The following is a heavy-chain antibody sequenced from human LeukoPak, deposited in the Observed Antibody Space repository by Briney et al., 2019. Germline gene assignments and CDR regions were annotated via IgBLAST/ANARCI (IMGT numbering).Heavy chain of an antibody. CDR1: GFTFSDYY. CDR2: ISSSGSTI. Sequence: KTGGSLRLSCAASGFTFSDYYMSWIRQAPGKGLEWVSYISSSGSTIYYADSVKGRFTISRDNAKNSLYLQMNSLRAEDTAVYYCARDYYDFWSGYPRRYYMDVWGKGTTVTVSS. J-gene: IGHJ6*03. CDR3: ARDYYDFWSGYPRRYYMDV. V-gene: IGHV3-11*01. D-gene: IGHD3-3*01.